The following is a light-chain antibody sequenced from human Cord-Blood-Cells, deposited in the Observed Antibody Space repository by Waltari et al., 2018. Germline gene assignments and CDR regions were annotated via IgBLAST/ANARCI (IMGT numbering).Light chain of an antibody. CDR3: QQYNNWLSLT. Sequence: DIVITQSRATLPVSLGERATLSCRASQSVSSNLAWYQQKPGQAPRLLIYGASTRATGIPARFSGSGSGTEFTLTISSLQSEEIAVYYCQQYNNWLSLTFGGGTKVEIK. J-gene: IGKJ4*01. CDR2: GAS. V-gene: IGKV3-15*01. CDR1: QSVSSN.